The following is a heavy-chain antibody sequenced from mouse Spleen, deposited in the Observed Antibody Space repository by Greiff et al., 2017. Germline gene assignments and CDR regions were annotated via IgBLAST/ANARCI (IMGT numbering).Heavy chain of an antibody. J-gene: IGHJ2*01. Sequence: QVQLQQPGTELVKPGASVKLSCKASGYTFTSYWMQWVKQRPGQGLEWIGEIDPSDSYTNYNQKFKGKATLTVDTSSSTAYMQLSSLTSEDSAVYYCAREGKTGKGYYFDYWGQGTTLTVSS. CDR1: GYTFTSYW. CDR3: AREGKTGKGYYFDY. V-gene: IGHV1-50*01. D-gene: IGHD4-1*01. CDR2: IDPSDSYT.